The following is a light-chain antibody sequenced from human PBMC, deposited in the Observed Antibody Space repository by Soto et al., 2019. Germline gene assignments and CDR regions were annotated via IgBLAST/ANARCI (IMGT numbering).Light chain of an antibody. J-gene: IGLJ3*02. Sequence: QSALTQPASVSGSPGQSITISCTGTSSDVGGYNYVSWYQQHPDKAPKVIIYEVSNRPSGVSNRFSGSKSGNTASLTISGLQAEDEADYYCSSYTTSSTWVFGGGTQLTVL. CDR3: SSYTTSSTWV. V-gene: IGLV2-14*01. CDR1: SSDVGGYNY. CDR2: EVS.